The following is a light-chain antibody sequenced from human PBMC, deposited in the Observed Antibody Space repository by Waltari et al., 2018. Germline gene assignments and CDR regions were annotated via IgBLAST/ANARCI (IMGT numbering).Light chain of an antibody. CDR3: SSYVSSSTLEL. J-gene: IGLJ2*01. CDR1: SSDIGGYNY. V-gene: IGLV2-14*03. CDR2: VVS. Sequence: QSALTQPASVSGSPGQSITISCTGTSSDIGGYNYVSWYQQLPGRAPKLIIYVVSNRPSGVSNRFSGSKSGNTASLTISGLQGEYEADYYCSSYVSSSTLELFGGGTSLAVL.